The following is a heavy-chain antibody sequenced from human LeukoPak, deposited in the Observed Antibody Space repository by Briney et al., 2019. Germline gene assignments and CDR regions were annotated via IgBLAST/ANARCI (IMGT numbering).Heavy chain of an antibody. J-gene: IGHJ4*02. Sequence: ASVKVSCKASGGTFSSYAISWVRQAPAQGLEWMGWINPNSGGTNYAQKFQGRVTMTRDTSISTAYMELSRLRSDDTAVYYCARDPGGSSGYYDGYWGQGTLVTVSS. D-gene: IGHD3-22*01. V-gene: IGHV1-2*02. CDR1: GGTFSSYA. CDR3: ARDPGGSSGYYDGY. CDR2: INPNSGGT.